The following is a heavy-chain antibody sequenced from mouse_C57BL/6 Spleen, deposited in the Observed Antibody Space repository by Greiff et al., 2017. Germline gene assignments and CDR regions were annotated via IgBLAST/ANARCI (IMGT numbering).Heavy chain of an antibody. CDR2: ILPSIGRT. CDR3: ARSGSSLYYYAMDY. Sequence: QVQLQQSGSELRSPGSSVKLSCKDFDSEVFPIAYMSWVRQKPGHGFEWIGGILPSIGRTIYGEKFEDQATLDADTLSNTAYLELNSLTSEDSAIYYCARSGSSLYYYAMDYWGQGTSVTVSS. D-gene: IGHD1-1*01. J-gene: IGHJ4*01. V-gene: IGHV15-2*01. CDR1: DSEVFPIAY.